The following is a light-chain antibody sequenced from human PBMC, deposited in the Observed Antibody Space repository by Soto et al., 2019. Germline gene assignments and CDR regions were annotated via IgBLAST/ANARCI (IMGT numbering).Light chain of an antibody. CDR1: SSDVGSYNY. CDR3: SSYTSSSTLL. J-gene: IGLJ2*01. Sequence: QSALTQPASVSGSPGQSITISRTGTSSDVGSYNYVSWYQQHPGKAPKLMIYEVSNRPSGVSNRFSGSKSGNTASLTISGLQAEDEADYYCSSYTSSSTLLFGGGTQLTVL. V-gene: IGLV2-14*01. CDR2: EVS.